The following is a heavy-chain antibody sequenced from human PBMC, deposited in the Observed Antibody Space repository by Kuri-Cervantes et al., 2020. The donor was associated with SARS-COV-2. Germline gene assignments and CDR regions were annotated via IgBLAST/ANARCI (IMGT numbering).Heavy chain of an antibody. CDR3: AKVDYCSGGSCYPGGAFDI. D-gene: IGHD2-15*01. J-gene: IGHJ3*02. CDR1: GFTFSSYG. V-gene: IGHV3-30*02. Sequence: GESLKISCAASGFTFSSYGMHWVRQAPGKGLEWVAFIRYDGSNKYYADSVKGRFTISRDNSKNTLYLQMNSLRAEDTALYYCAKVDYCSGGSCYPGGAFDIWGQGTMVTVSS. CDR2: IRYDGSNK.